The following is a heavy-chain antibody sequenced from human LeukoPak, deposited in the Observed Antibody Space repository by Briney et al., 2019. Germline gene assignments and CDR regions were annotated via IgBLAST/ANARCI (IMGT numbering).Heavy chain of an antibody. D-gene: IGHD6-13*01. CDR3: VRAAAGGWFFQH. J-gene: IGHJ1*01. CDR1: GDNVSNNSAA. V-gene: IGHV6-1*01. CDR2: TYYRSKWYN. Sequence: SQTLSLTCAISGDNVSNNSAAWNWIRQSPSRGVGWLGRTYYRSKWYNDYALSVKSRITINPDTSKNQFSLHLNSVTPDDTAVYYCVRAAAGGWFFQHWGQGTLVTVSS.